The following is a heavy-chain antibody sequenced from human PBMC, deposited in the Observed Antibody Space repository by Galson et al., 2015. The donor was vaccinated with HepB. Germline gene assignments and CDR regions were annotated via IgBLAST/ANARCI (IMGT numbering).Heavy chain of an antibody. Sequence: SLRLSCAASGFTFSSYSMNWVRQAPGKGLEWVSSISSSSYIYYADSVKGRFTISRDNAKNSLYLQMNSLRAEDTAVYYCARVIAARYYYGMDVWGQGTTVTVSS. CDR1: GFTFSSYS. V-gene: IGHV3-21*01. J-gene: IGHJ6*02. CDR2: ISSSSYI. CDR3: ARVIAARYYYGMDV. D-gene: IGHD6-25*01.